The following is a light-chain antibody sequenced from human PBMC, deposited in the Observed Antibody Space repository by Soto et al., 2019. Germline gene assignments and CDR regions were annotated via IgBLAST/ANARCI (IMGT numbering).Light chain of an antibody. CDR2: EVS. V-gene: IGLV2-14*01. CDR1: SSDVGGYNY. J-gene: IGLJ2*01. CDR3: RSYTSSSSLV. Sequence: QSALTQPASVSGSPGQSITISCTRTSSDVGGYNYVSWYQQHPGKAPKLMIYEVSNRPSGVSNRFSGSKSGSTASLTISGLQAEDEADYYCRSYTSSSSLVFGGGTKLTVL.